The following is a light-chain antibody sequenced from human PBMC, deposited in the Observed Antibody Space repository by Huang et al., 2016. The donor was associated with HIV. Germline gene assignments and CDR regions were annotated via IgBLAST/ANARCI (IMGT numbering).Light chain of an antibody. CDR3: QQYHTYPLVT. CDR2: AAS. CDR1: QSISDF. Sequence: IQMTQSPSSLSASTGDRVTISCRASQSISDFLAWFQQKPGKAPKLLIYAASTLQSGVPSRFSGSGYGTDFSLTISNLQSDDFASYFCQQYHTYPLVTVGGGTKVEIK. J-gene: IGKJ4*01. V-gene: IGKV1-8*01.